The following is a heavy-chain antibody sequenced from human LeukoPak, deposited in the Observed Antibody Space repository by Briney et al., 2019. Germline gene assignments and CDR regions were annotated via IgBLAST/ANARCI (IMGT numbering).Heavy chain of an antibody. CDR3: VRGTGY. V-gene: IGHV3-30*14. CDR1: GFTFSSYA. J-gene: IGHJ4*02. Sequence: GGSLRLSCAASGFTFSSYAMHWVRQAPGKGLEWVAVISYDGSNKYYADSVKGRFTISRDNSKNTLYLQMSSLRADDTAVYYCVRGTGYWGQGTLVTVSS. CDR2: ISYDGSNK.